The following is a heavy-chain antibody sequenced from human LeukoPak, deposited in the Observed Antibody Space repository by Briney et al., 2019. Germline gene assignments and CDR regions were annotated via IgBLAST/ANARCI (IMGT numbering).Heavy chain of an antibody. Sequence: GGSLRLSCAASGFTFSSYAMNWVRQAPGKGLEWVSSISSSSSYIYYADSVKGRFTISRDNAKNSLYLQMNSLRAEDTAVYYCARDSSSWYTRGGAFDYWGQGTLVTVSS. D-gene: IGHD6-13*01. CDR1: GFTFSSYA. J-gene: IGHJ4*02. CDR2: ISSSSSYI. CDR3: ARDSSSWYTRGGAFDY. V-gene: IGHV3-21*01.